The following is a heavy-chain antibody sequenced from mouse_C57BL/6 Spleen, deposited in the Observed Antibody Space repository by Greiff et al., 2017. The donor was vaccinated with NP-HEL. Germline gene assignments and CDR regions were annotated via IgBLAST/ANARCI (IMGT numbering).Heavy chain of an antibody. Sequence: QVQLQQPGAELVNPGASENLSCKASGYTLTSYWMHWVKQRPGQGLEWIGEINPSNGRTNYNEKFKSKATLTVDKSSSTAYMQLSSPTSEDSAVYYCARLLINFDYWGQGTTLTVSS. D-gene: IGHD2-1*01. CDR1: GYTLTSYW. CDR2: INPSNGRT. V-gene: IGHV1S81*02. J-gene: IGHJ2*01. CDR3: ARLLINFDY.